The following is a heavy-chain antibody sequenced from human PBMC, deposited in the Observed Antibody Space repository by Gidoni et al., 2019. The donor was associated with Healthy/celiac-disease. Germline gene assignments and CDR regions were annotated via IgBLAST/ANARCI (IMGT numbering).Heavy chain of an antibody. V-gene: IGHV4-39*01. CDR2: IYYSGST. CDR3: ARHDAGWLFPFDY. Sequence: QLQLQESGPGLVKPSETLSLTCTVSGGSISSSSYYWGWIRQPPGKGLEWIGSIYYSGSTYYNPSLKSRVTISVDTSKNQFSLKLSSVTAADTAVYYCARHDAGWLFPFDYWGQGTLVTVSS. D-gene: IGHD3-22*01. CDR1: GGSISSSSYY. J-gene: IGHJ4*02.